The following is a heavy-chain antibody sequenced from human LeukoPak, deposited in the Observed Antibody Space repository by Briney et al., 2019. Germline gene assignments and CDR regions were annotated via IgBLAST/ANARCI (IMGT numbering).Heavy chain of an antibody. D-gene: IGHD6-6*01. CDR2: SRDKDNRYTT. CDR3: TRLGIAPRDFDY. J-gene: IGHJ4*02. V-gene: IGHV3-72*01. Sequence: GGSLRLSCAASGFTFSDHYIDWVRQAPGKGLEWVGRSRDKDNRYTTAYAASVRGRFTISRDDSKNSLYLQMNSLKIEDTAVYYCTRLGIAPRDFDYWGQGTLVTVSS. CDR1: GFTFSDHY.